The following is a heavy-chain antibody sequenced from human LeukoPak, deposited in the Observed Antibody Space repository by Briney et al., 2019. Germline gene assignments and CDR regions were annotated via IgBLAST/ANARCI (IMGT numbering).Heavy chain of an antibody. CDR1: GYTFTSYG. J-gene: IGHJ6*02. CDR3: ARDMVPDENSMDV. Sequence: ALVKVSCKASGYTFTSYGISWVRQAPGQGLERMGWISAYNGNTNYAQKLQGRVTMTTDTSTSTAYMELRSLRSDDTAVYYCARDMVPDENSMDVWGQGTTVTVSS. D-gene: IGHD2-2*01. CDR2: ISAYNGNT. V-gene: IGHV1-18*01.